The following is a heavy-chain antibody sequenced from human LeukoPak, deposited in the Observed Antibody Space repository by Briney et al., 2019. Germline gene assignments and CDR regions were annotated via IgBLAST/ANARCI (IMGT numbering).Heavy chain of an antibody. CDR2: ISYDGTEK. CDR1: GLIFSSYA. Sequence: GGSLRLSCAASGLIFSSYAMHWVRQAPGKGLEWVAVISYDGTEKYYGDSVKGRFTISRDNTMNSLYLQMSSLRAEDTAVYYCATDRGWRTSGYYLYYFEYWGQGTLVTYSS. V-gene: IGHV3-30-3*01. D-gene: IGHD3-3*01. CDR3: ATDRGWRTSGYYLYYFEY. J-gene: IGHJ4*02.